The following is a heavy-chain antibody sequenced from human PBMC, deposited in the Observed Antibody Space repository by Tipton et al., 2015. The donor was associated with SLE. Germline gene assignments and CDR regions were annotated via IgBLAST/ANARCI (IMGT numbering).Heavy chain of an antibody. V-gene: IGHV4-31*03. D-gene: IGHD5-12*01. CDR1: GGSISSGGYY. Sequence: TLSLTCSVSGGSISSGGYYWSWIRQHPGKGLEWIGYSHYSGNTYYNTSLKSRVTISVDTSKNQFSLKLSSVTAADTAVYYCALRWPDTWTTVYWGQGTLVTVSS. J-gene: IGHJ4*02. CDR3: ALRWPDTWTTVY. CDR2: SHYSGNT.